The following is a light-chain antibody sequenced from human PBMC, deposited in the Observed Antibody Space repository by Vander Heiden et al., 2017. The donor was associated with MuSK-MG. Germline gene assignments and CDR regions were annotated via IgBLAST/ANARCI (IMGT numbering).Light chain of an antibody. V-gene: IGLV4-69*01. CDR3: QTWGTVV. CDR2: LNSDGSH. J-gene: IGLJ2*01. Sequence: QPALTQSPSASASPGASVKLTCTLSSGHSNFAIAWHQQQPQKAPRFLKRLNSDGSHTKGDGIPDRFSGSGYGAERYLTVSDVQSEDEGDYYCQTWGTVVFGGGTKLTVL. CDR1: SGHSNFA.